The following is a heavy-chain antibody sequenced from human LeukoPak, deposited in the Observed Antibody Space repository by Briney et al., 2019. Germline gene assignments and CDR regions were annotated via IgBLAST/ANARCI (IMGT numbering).Heavy chain of an antibody. Sequence: ASVKVSCKPSGYTFTGYYMHWVRQAPGQGLEWMGWINPNSGGTNYAEKFQGRVTMTRDTSINTAYMELSSLRSDDTAVYYCAKTYDSGAYYPDYWGQGTLVTVSS. V-gene: IGHV1-2*02. CDR3: AKTYDSGAYYPDY. CDR1: GYTFTGYY. D-gene: IGHD3-22*01. CDR2: INPNSGGT. J-gene: IGHJ4*02.